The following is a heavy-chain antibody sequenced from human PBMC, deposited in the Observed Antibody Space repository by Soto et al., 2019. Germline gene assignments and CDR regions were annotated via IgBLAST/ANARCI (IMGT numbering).Heavy chain of an antibody. CDR1: GFSFSSHA. CDR3: ARDGQQLAPYTMDV. Sequence: QMQVVESGGGVVQPGRSLRVACAASGFSFSSHAMHWVRQAPGKGLEWVAQIWYDGSKKNYADSVKGRFTISRDNSNNMLYVQMNRRRAEDTAVYYCARDGQQLAPYTMDVWGQGTTVTVSS. V-gene: IGHV3-33*01. D-gene: IGHD6-13*01. J-gene: IGHJ6*02. CDR2: IWYDGSKK.